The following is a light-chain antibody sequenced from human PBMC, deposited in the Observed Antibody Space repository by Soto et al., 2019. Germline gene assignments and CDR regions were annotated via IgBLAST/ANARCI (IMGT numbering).Light chain of an antibody. CDR1: SSDVGNYNY. Sequence: QSALTQPASVSGSPGRSISISCTGTSSDVGNYNYVSWYQHRPGKAPKLMIYDVSYRPSVVSNRFSGSKAANTASLTISGLQAEDEADYYCSSYTTSNTQVFGGGTKLTVL. J-gene: IGLJ3*02. V-gene: IGLV2-14*01. CDR3: SSYTTSNTQV. CDR2: DVS.